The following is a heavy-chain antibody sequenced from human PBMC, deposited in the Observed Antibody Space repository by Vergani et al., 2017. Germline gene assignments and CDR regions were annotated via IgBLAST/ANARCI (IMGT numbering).Heavy chain of an antibody. CDR1: GFTFSSYA. CDR3: ARDAPELELQEGYYYYGMDV. CDR2: IYSGGST. J-gene: IGHJ6*02. Sequence: EVQLLESGGGLVQPGGSLRLSCAASGFTFSSYAMSWVRQAPGKGLEWVSVIYSGGSTYYADSVKGRFTISRDNSKNTLYLQMNSLRSEDTAVYYCARDAPELELQEGYYYYGMDVWGQGTTVTVSS. D-gene: IGHD1-7*01. V-gene: IGHV3-23*03.